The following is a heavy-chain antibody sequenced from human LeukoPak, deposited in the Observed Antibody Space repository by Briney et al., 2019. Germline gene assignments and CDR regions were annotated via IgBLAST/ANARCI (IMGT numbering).Heavy chain of an antibody. CDR2: IYSGGNT. D-gene: IGHD6-13*01. J-gene: IGHJ4*02. CDR1: GFSVSHNY. CDR3: TRDTPGIAASVSGG. Sequence: GGSLILSCTASGFSVSHNYMNWVRQAPGKGLEWVALIYSGGNTHYADSVKGRFTISRDNSKNTLYLQMSSLRVEDTAVYYCTRDTPGIAASVSGGWGQGTLVTVSS. V-gene: IGHV3-53*01.